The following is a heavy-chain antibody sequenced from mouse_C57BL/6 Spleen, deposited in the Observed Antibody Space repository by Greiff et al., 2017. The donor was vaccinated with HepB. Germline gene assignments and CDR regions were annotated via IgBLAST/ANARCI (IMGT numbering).Heavy chain of an antibody. V-gene: IGHV1-61*01. CDR1: GYTFTSYW. J-gene: IGHJ4*01. Sequence: QVQLQQPGAELVRPGSSVKLSCKASGYTFTSYWMDWVKQRPGQGLEWIGNIYPSDSETHYNQKFKDKATLTVDKSSSTAYMQLSSLTSEDSAVYYCARDYYDYDSYYAMDYWGQGTSVTVSS. CDR2: IYPSDSET. D-gene: IGHD2-4*01. CDR3: ARDYYDYDSYYAMDY.